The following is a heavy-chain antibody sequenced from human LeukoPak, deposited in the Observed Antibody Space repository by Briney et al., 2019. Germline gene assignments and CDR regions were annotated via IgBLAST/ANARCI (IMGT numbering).Heavy chain of an antibody. D-gene: IGHD6-19*01. CDR3: AKDMHQGIAVAYDYAFDI. J-gene: IGHJ3*02. CDR1: GFTFDDYA. Sequence: GGSLRLSCAASGFTFDDYAMHWVRQAPGKGLEWVSGISWNSGSIGYADSVKGRFTISRDNAKNSLYLQMNSLRAEDTALYYCAKDMHQGIAVAYDYAFDIWGQGTMVTVSS. V-gene: IGHV3-9*01. CDR2: ISWNSGSI.